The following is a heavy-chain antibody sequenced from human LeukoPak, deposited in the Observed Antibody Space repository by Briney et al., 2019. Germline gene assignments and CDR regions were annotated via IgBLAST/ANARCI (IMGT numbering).Heavy chain of an antibody. CDR3: ARVWGSDCSGGSCPTAFDI. CDR2: IYYSGST. J-gene: IGHJ3*02. V-gene: IGHV4-30-4*01. CDR1: GGSISSGDYY. D-gene: IGHD2-15*01. Sequence: SQTLSLTCTVSGGSISSGDYYWSWIRQPPGKGLEWIGYIYYSGSTYYNPSLKSRVTISVGTSKNQFSPKLSSVTAADTAVYYCARVWGSDCSGGSCPTAFDIWGQGTMVTVSS.